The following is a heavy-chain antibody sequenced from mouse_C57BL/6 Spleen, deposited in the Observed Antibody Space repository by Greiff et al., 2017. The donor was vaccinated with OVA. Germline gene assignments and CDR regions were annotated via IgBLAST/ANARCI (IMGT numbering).Heavy chain of an antibody. J-gene: IGHJ1*03. D-gene: IGHD2-5*01. CDR2: IDPSDSYT. CDR3: ATYYSNYGGWYFDV. V-gene: IGHV1-50*01. Sequence: QVQLQQPGAELVKPGASVKLSCKASGYTFTSYWMQWVKQRPGQGLEWIGEIDPSDSYTNYNPKFKGKATLTVDTSSSTAYMQLSSLTSEDSAVYYCATYYSNYGGWYFDVWGTGTTVTVSS. CDR1: GYTFTSYW.